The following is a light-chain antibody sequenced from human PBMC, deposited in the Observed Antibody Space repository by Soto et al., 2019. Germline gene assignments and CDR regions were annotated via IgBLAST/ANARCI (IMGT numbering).Light chain of an antibody. CDR2: DTS. J-gene: IGKJ4*01. CDR3: QQRANWPLT. CDR1: QSVINY. V-gene: IGKV3-11*01. Sequence: EIVLTQSPATLSLSPGERATLSCRASQSVINYLAWYQQKPGQAPRLLIYDTSNRATGIPARFSGSGSGTDFNLIVRSLEPEDFAVYYCQQRANWPLTFGGGTKVENK.